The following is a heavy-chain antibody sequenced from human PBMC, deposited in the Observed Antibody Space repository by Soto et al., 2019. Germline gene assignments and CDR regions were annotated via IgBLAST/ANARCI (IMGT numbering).Heavy chain of an antibody. V-gene: IGHV4-4*02. CDR1: GGSISSSKW. D-gene: IGHD6-6*01. CDR3: AEAARSSPFDF. J-gene: IGHJ4*02. Sequence: SETLSLTCAVSGGSISSSKWWSWVRQPPGKGLEWMGEIYHSGSTNYNPSLKSRLTMSVDESKNQFSLSLSSVTAADTAVYYCAEAARSSPFDFWGRGTLVTVSS. CDR2: IYHSGST.